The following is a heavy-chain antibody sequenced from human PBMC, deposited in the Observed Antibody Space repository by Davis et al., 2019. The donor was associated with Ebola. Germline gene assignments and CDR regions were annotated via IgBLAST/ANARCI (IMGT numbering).Heavy chain of an antibody. CDR3: ARSLGDIVLVPAALVPDF. Sequence: GESLKISCVASGFSFSRYDINWVRQAPGKGLEWVSHISSGSTTLKYADSVKGRFTLSRDNAKNSLYLQMNSLRDEDTAVYYCARSLGDIVLVPAALVPDFWGQGTLVTVSS. CDR2: ISSGSTTL. J-gene: IGHJ4*02. D-gene: IGHD2-2*01. V-gene: IGHV3-48*02. CDR1: GFSFSRYD.